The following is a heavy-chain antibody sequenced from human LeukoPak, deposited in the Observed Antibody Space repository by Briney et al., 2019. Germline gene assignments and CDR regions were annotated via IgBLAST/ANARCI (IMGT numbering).Heavy chain of an antibody. CDR3: ARSCSSTSCQYYFDC. D-gene: IGHD2-2*01. CDR1: GYTFTSYY. V-gene: IGHV1-46*01. CDR2: INPSGGST. Sequence: ASVKVSCKASGYTFTSYYMHWVRQAPGQGLEWMGIINPSGGSTSYAQKFQGRVTMTRDTSTSTVYMELSSLRSEDTAVYYCARSCSSTSCQYYFDCWGQGTLVTVSS. J-gene: IGHJ4*02.